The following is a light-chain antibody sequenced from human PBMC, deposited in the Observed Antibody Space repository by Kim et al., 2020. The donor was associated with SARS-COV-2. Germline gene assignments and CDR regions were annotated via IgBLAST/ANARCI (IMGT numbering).Light chain of an antibody. CDR3: NSRDSNDNVI. CDR2: GKN. V-gene: IGLV3-19*01. Sequence: SSELTQDPAVSVALGQTVRITCQGDSLRSYYATWYQQKPGQAPILVFYGKNNRPSGIPDRFSGSSSGNTASLTITATQADDEADYYCNSRDSNDNVIFGGGTQLTVL. CDR1: SLRSYY. J-gene: IGLJ2*01.